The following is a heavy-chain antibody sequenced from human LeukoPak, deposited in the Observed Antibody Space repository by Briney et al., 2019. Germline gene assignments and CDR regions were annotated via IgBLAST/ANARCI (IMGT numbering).Heavy chain of an antibody. D-gene: IGHD2-2*01. CDR3: GKDNIVVLPTDTRAPCGPDV. V-gene: IGHV3-23*01. J-gene: IGHJ6*02. CDR1: GVTFSTQA. CDR2: ISGSGGMT. Sequence: GGSLRLSCAASGVTFSTQAMCWFRQAPGKGLEWVSGISGSGGMTYHADSVKGRFAISRDNSKNTLYLQMNSLRAEDTAVYYCGKDNIVVLPTDTRAPCGPDVRGQGTTVTVSS.